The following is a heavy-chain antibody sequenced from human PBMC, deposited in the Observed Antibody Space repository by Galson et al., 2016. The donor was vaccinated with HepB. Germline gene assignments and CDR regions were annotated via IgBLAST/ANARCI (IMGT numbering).Heavy chain of an antibody. CDR3: ARDYGSSRYYLDAFDM. V-gene: IGHV3-53*01. J-gene: IGHJ3*02. D-gene: IGHD3-10*01. CDR2: IYNGDST. CDR1: GFTVSSNY. Sequence: SLRLSCAASGFTVSSNYMSWVRQTPGKGLEWVSVIYNGDSTFYADSVKGRFAISRDNSKNTLYLQMNRLRTEDTAVYYCARDYGSSRYYLDAFDMWGQGTMVTVSS.